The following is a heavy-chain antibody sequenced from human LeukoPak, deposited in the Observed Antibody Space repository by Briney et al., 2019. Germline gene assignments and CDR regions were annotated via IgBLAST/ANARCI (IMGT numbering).Heavy chain of an antibody. CDR3: ARDTGRTLVLWFGELLPNFDY. J-gene: IGHJ4*02. D-gene: IGHD3-10*01. Sequence: GGALRLSCAASGFTFSSYAMHWVRQAPGKGLDWVAVISYDGSNKYYADSVKGRFTISRDNSKNTLYLQMNSLRAEDTAVYYCARDTGRTLVLWFGELLPNFDYWGQGTLVTVSS. CDR2: ISYDGSNK. V-gene: IGHV3-30*04. CDR1: GFTFSSYA.